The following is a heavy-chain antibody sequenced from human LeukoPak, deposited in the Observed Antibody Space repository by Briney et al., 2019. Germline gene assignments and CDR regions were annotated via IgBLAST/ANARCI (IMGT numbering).Heavy chain of an antibody. D-gene: IGHD2-21*01. J-gene: IGHJ3*01. Sequence: AAVKVSCRASGYAFTTIGFSWVRQAPGQGLEWMGWISGANGNTNYAPQFQGRVTMTIDTSTSTAFMELRSLRSDDTAVYSCATDHSNAFHFWGQGTMVIVSS. V-gene: IGHV1-18*04. CDR1: GYAFTTIG. CDR3: ATDHSNAFHF. CDR2: ISGANGNT.